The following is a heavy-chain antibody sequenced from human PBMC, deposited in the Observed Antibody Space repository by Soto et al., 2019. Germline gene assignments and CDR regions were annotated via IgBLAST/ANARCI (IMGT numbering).Heavy chain of an antibody. CDR1: GGSISSYY. V-gene: IGHV4-59*08. D-gene: IGHD3-3*01. J-gene: IGHJ6*03. CDR3: ARQSAYYDFWSGSPGIADYYYYMDV. CDR2: IYYIGST. Sequence: SSETLSLTCTVDGGSISSYYWSWIRQTPGKGLEWIGYIYYIGSTNYNPFLKSRVTISVDTSKIQFSLKLSSVTAADTAVYYCARQSAYYDFWSGSPGIADYYYYMDVWGKGTTVS.